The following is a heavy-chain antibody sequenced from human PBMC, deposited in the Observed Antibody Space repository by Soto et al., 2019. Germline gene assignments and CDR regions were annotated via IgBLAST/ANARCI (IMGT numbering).Heavy chain of an antibody. J-gene: IGHJ3*02. CDR1: VFTCSSYD. V-gene: IGHV3-23*01. CDR2: ILVGGST. CDR3: AKATPTGGGAFDI. Sequence: GGSLRLSCAASVFTCSSYDMRLVRQSPGKGLEWVSTILVGGSTHYADSVKGRFTISRDNSKNTVFLQMNSMTAGDTAVYYCAKATPTGGGAFDICGQGTMVTVSS. D-gene: IGHD2-8*02.